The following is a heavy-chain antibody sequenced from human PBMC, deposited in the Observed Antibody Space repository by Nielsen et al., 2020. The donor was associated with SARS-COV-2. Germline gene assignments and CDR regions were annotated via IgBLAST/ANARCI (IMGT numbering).Heavy chain of an antibody. J-gene: IGHJ6*02. CDR2: IIPIFGTA. CDR3: ARGFEPYYDFWGRYYYGMDV. Sequence: WVRQAPGQGLEWMGGIIPIFGTANYAQKFQGRVTITADESTSTAYMELSSLRSEDTAVYYCARGFEPYYDFWGRYYYGMDVWGQGTTVTVSS. V-gene: IGHV1-69*01. D-gene: IGHD3-3*01.